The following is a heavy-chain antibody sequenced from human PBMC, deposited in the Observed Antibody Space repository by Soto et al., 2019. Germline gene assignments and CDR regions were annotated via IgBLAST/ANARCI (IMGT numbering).Heavy chain of an antibody. V-gene: IGHV3-49*03. J-gene: IGHJ4*02. Sequence: GGSLRLSCTPSGFTFGDYAISWFRQAPGKGLEWVGLIRSKPYGGTTEYAASVKGRFTMSRDDSKSIAYLQMDSLETEDTAVYSCRIVDPRSCRKTIHPFDYWGQGTLVTVSS. CDR3: RIVDPRSCRKTIHPFDY. D-gene: IGHD2-15*01. CDR2: IRSKPYGGTT. CDR1: GFTFGDYA.